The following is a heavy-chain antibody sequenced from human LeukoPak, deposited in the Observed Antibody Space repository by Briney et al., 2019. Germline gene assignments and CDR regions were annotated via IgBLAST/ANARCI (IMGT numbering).Heavy chain of an antibody. CDR1: GGSISRYH. J-gene: IGHJ4*02. D-gene: IGHD6-19*01. CDR3: ARQDCTTGWYFLDQ. V-gene: IGHV4-59*01. CDR2: IYSSGST. Sequence: SETLSLTCTVSGGSISRYHRSWVRQPPGKGLEWIGYIYSSGSTNYNPSLKSRVTTSLDTSKNQFSLRLSSVTAADTAMYYCARQDCTTGWYFLDQWGQGTLVTVSS.